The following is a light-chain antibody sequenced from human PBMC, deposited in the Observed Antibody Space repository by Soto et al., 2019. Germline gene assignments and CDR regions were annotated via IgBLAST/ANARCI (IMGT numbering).Light chain of an antibody. CDR2: AAS. Sequence: DIQLTQSPAFLSASVGARFTITCRASQGISSYLAWYQQKPGKAPKLLIYAASTLQSGVPSRFRGSGSGTEFTLTISSLKTQDFANYYCQQFNNYHPWTFGHGTQVDIK. J-gene: IGKJ1*01. CDR1: QGISSY. V-gene: IGKV1-9*01. CDR3: QQFNNYHPWT.